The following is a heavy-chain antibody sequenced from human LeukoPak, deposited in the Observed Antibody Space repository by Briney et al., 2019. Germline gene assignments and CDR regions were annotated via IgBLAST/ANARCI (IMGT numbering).Heavy chain of an antibody. Sequence: PGGCLRLSCAVSGYTFSSYRVSWVRQAPGKGLEWLSAVSVSGGSTYYADSVKGRFTISRDNSKNTLYLQMNSLRAEDTAVYYCAKALSGRIAVAANDYWGQGTLVTVSS. CDR1: GYTFSSYR. V-gene: IGHV3-23*01. D-gene: IGHD6-19*01. J-gene: IGHJ4*02. CDR3: AKALSGRIAVAANDY. CDR2: VSVSGGST.